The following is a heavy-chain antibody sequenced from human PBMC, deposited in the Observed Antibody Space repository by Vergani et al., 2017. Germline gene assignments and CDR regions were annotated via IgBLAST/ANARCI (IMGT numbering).Heavy chain of an antibody. CDR2: IYYSGST. J-gene: IGHJ5*02. CDR3: ARGTAFWSGSPANNWFDP. CDR1: GGSISSYY. D-gene: IGHD3-3*01. V-gene: IGHV4-59*01. Sequence: QVQLQESGPGLVKPSETLSLTCTVSGGSISSYYWSWIRQPPGKGLEWIGYIYYSGSTNYNPSLKSRVTISVDTSKNQFSLKLSSVTAADTAVYYCARGTAFWSGSPANNWFDPWGQGTLGTVSS.